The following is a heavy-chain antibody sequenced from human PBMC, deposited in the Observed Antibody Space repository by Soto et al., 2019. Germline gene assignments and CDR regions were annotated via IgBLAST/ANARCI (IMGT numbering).Heavy chain of an antibody. J-gene: IGHJ4*02. CDR3: ARAKITGLFAY. V-gene: IGHV4-34*01. CDR2: INHSGST. CDR1: GGSFSGYY. D-gene: IGHD2-8*02. Sequence: QVQLQQWGAGLLKPSETLSLTCAVYGGSFSGYYWTWIRQPPGTGLEWIGEINHSGSTNYNPSLKSRVTISVDTSKNQFSLKLTSVTAADTAVYYCARAKITGLFAYWGQGTLVTVSS.